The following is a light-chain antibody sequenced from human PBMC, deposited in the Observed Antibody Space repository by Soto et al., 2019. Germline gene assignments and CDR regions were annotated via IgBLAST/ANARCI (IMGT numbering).Light chain of an antibody. CDR3: AAWDDSLNGRV. Sequence: QSVLTQPPSASGTPGQRVTISCSGISSNIGSNTVNWYQQLPGTAPKLLIYKNNQRPSGVPDRFSGSKSDTSASLAVSGLQSEDEADYYCAAWDDSLNGRVFGGGTKLTVL. J-gene: IGLJ3*02. V-gene: IGLV1-44*01. CDR1: SSNIGSNT. CDR2: KNN.